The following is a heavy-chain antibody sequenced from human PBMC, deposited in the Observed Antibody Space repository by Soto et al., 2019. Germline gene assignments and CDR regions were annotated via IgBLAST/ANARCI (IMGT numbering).Heavy chain of an antibody. CDR2: ISGSGVST. D-gene: IGHD3-3*01. Sequence: GGSLRLSCAASGFTFSSYAINWVRQAPGKGLEWVSTISGSGVSTNFADSVKGRFTFSRDNSKNTLYLQMNSLRAEDTAVYYCAKSSGDFWSGYFDYWGQGTLVTVSS. CDR3: AKSSGDFWSGYFDY. V-gene: IGHV3-23*01. J-gene: IGHJ4*02. CDR1: GFTFSSYA.